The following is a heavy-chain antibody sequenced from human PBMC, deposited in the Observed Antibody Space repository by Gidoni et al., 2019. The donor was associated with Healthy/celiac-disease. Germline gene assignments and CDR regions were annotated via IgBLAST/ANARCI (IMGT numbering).Heavy chain of an antibody. CDR2: ISGSGGST. CDR1: GFTFSSYA. CDR3: AKGGVGIAAAGGAFDY. Sequence: EVQLLESGGGLVQPGGSLRLSCAASGFTFSSYAMSWVRQAPGKGLEWVSAISGSGGSTYYADSVKGRFTISRDNSKNTLYLQMNSLRAEDTAVYYCAKGGVGIAAAGGAFDYWGQGTLVTVSS. V-gene: IGHV3-23*01. J-gene: IGHJ4*02. D-gene: IGHD6-13*01.